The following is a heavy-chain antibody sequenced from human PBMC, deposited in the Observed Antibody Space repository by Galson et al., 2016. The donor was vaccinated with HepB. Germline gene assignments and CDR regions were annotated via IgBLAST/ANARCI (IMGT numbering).Heavy chain of an antibody. Sequence: SGFSFAGYAMSWVRQVPGKGLEWVSTFSGSVDTTYYAGSVKGRFTISRDNAKNSLYLQMNSLRVEDTAIYYCAREDWHFDLWGRGTLVTVSS. V-gene: IGHV3-23*01. J-gene: IGHJ2*01. CDR1: GFSFAGYA. CDR2: FSGSVDTT. CDR3: AREDWHFDL.